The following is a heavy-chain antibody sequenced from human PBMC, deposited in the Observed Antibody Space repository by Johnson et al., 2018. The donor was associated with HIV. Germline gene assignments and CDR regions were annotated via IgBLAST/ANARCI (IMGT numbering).Heavy chain of an antibody. J-gene: IGHJ3*02. D-gene: IGHD6-19*01. CDR3: VRGWHTSGRCDVFDI. CDR1: GFTFSNYA. CDR2: ISVDGYIK. V-gene: IGHV3-30-3*01. Sequence: QVQLVESGGGVVRPGGSLRLSCAASGFTFSNYAMHWVRQAPGKGLEWVAGISVDGYIKYYADSVKGRFTISRDNSDNFLYLYMNRLTTDDTAVYYCVRGWHTSGRCDVFDIWGQGTTVIVSS.